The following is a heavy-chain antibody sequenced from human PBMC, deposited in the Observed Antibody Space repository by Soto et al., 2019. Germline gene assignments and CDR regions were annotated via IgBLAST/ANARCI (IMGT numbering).Heavy chain of an antibody. CDR1: GFTFSSYS. CDR2: ISSSSSTI. Sequence: GGSLRLSCAASGFTFSSYSMNWVRQAPGKGLEWVSYISSSSSTIYYADSLKGRFTISRDNAKNSLYLQMNSLGDEDTAVYYCARDSYGSGTHPLGDGMDVWGQGTTVTVSS. V-gene: IGHV3-48*02. D-gene: IGHD3-10*01. CDR3: ARDSYGSGTHPLGDGMDV. J-gene: IGHJ6*02.